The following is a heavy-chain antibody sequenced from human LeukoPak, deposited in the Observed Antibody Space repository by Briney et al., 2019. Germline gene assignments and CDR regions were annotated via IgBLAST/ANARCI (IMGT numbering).Heavy chain of an antibody. CDR2: ISSSGSTI. J-gene: IGHJ6*03. D-gene: IGHD2-15*01. Sequence: GGSLRLSCAASGFSFSDYYMTWIRQAPGKGLEWVSYISSSGSTIHYGDSEKGRVTISRDNTKNSLFLQMNSLRAEDAAVYYCARGPPGYCSGGSCYFVANYMDVWGKGTTVTVSS. CDR3: ARGPPGYCSGGSCYFVANYMDV. CDR1: GFSFSDYY. V-gene: IGHV3-11*01.